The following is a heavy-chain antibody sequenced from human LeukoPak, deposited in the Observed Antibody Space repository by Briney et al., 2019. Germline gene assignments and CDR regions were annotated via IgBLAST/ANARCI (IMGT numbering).Heavy chain of an antibody. CDR2: INYSGGST. D-gene: IGHD3-10*01. CDR3: AKDLLSSLVRGVTIEGHDY. Sequence: GGSLRLSCAASGFTFNNYAMSWVRQAPGKGLEWVAAINYSGGSTYYADSVKGRFTISRDNSKNTLYLQMNSLRAEDTAVYYCAKDLLSSLVRGVTIEGHDYWGRGTLVTVSS. V-gene: IGHV3-23*01. J-gene: IGHJ4*02. CDR1: GFTFNNYA.